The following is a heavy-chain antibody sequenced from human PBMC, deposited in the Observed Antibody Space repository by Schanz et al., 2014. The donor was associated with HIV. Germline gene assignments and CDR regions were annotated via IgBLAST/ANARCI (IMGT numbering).Heavy chain of an antibody. V-gene: IGHV3-33*08. J-gene: IGHJ4*02. Sequence: QVQLVESGGGVVQPGTPLKLSCVGSGFTFNSYGMHWVRQAPGKGLEWVAVIGHEGNDIHYVDSVAGRFSISRDNSKNTLYLQLGSLRTEDTAVYYCARDLNVGRHFDHWGQGTLVTVSS. CDR1: GFTFNSYG. CDR2: IGHEGNDI. CDR3: ARDLNVGRHFDH. D-gene: IGHD1-26*01.